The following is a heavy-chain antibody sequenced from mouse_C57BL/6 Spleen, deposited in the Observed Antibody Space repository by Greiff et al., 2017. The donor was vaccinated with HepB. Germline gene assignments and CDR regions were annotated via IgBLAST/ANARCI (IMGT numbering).Heavy chain of an antibody. CDR1: GYTFTSYW. Sequence: QVQLQQPGAELVKPGASVKMSCKASGYTFTSYWITWVKQRPGQGLEWIGDIYPGSGSTNYNEKFKSKATLTVDTASSTAYMQLSSLTSEDSAVYYCARRAYYSSYGGYFDVWGTGTTVTVSS. D-gene: IGHD2-5*01. CDR2: IYPGSGST. CDR3: ARRAYYSSYGGYFDV. V-gene: IGHV1-55*01. J-gene: IGHJ1*03.